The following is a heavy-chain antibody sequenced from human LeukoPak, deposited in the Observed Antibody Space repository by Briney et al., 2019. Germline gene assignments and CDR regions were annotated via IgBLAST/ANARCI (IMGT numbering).Heavy chain of an antibody. V-gene: IGHV3-64*01. J-gene: IGHJ4*02. CDR3: AREFHGYSYGSFDY. CDR1: GFTFSSYT. CDR2: ISGNGGDT. D-gene: IGHD5-18*01. Sequence: GGSLRLSCAASGFTFSSYTMHWVRQAPGKGLEYVSAISGNGGDTYYAYSVNGRFTVSRDNYKNTLYLQMASLRAEDMAVYYCAREFHGYSYGSFDYWGQGNLVTVSA.